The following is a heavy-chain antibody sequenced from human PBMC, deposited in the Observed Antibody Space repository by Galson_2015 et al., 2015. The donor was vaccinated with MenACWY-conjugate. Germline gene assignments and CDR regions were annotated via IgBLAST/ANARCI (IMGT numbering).Heavy chain of an antibody. J-gene: IGHJ5*02. V-gene: IGHV3-21*01. CDR3: ARTAGSVPP. D-gene: IGHD6-13*01. CDR2: ISATSATL. CDR1: GFTFSSFS. Sequence: PLRLSCAASGFTFSSFSMNWVRQAPGKGLEWVSSISATSATLYDADSVKGRFTISRDNAKNSLYLQMNSLRAEDSAVYYCARTAGSVPPWGQGTLVTVSS.